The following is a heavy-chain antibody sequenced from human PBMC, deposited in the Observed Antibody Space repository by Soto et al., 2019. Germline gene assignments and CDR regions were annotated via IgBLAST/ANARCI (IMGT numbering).Heavy chain of an antibody. Sequence: SETLSLTCTVSGGSVSSGNYYWSWIRQPPGKGLEWIGYIYYSGSTYYNPSLKSRVTISVDTSKNQVSLKVNSVTAADTAVYYCARENGYGDYDYWGQGTLVTVSS. CDR3: ARENGYGDYDY. D-gene: IGHD4-17*01. J-gene: IGHJ4*02. CDR2: IYYSGST. V-gene: IGHV4-61*01. CDR1: GGSVSSGNYY.